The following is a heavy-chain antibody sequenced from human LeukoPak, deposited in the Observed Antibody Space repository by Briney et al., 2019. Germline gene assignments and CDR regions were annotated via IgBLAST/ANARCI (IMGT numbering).Heavy chain of an antibody. Sequence: GTSLRLSCAATGFTFSSHSMNWVRQAPGKGLEWVSSISSTSSYIYHADSVKGRFTISRDNAKNSLYLQMNSLRAEDTAVYYCARVSGYCSSTSCHAYSDNWGQGTLVTVSS. CDR3: ARVSGYCSSTSCHAYSDN. J-gene: IGHJ4*02. V-gene: IGHV3-21*01. CDR1: GFTFSSHS. CDR2: ISSTSSYI. D-gene: IGHD2-2*01.